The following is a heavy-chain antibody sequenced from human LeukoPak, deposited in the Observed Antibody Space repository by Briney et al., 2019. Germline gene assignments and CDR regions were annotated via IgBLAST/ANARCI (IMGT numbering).Heavy chain of an antibody. Sequence: GGSLRLSCTASGFTFTNYAVHWVRQAPGKGLEWVALISYDGSNKYYADSVKGRFTISRDNSKNTLYLQMNSLRAEDTAVYYCARPGGYCSGGSCYLDYWGQGTLVTVSS. D-gene: IGHD2-15*01. CDR2: ISYDGSNK. CDR3: ARPGGYCSGGSCYLDY. CDR1: GFTFTNYA. J-gene: IGHJ4*02. V-gene: IGHV3-30*04.